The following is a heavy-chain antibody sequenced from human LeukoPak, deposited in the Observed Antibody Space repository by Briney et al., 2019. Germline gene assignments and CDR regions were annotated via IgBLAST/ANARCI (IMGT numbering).Heavy chain of an antibody. Sequence: SETLPLTCTVSGGSISSSSYYWGWIRQPPGKGLEWIGSIYYSGSTYYNTSLKSRVTISVDTSKNQFSLKLSSVTAADTAVFYCASGTWGFYDTTVGVYWGQGTLVTVSS. CDR2: IYYSGST. J-gene: IGHJ4*02. CDR1: GGSISSSSYY. V-gene: IGHV4-39*07. CDR3: ASGTWGFYDTTVGVY. D-gene: IGHD3-22*01.